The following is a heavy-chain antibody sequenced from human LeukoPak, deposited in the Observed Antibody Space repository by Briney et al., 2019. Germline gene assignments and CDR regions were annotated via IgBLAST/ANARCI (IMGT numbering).Heavy chain of an antibody. J-gene: IGHJ4*02. CDR1: GFTFSNAW. CDR2: IKSKTDGGTT. CDR3: TTGGWYWTSDFDY. V-gene: IGHV3-15*01. Sequence: KSGGSLRLSCAASGFTFSNAWMSWVRQAPGKGLEWVGRIKSKTDGGTTDYAAPVKGRFTISRDDSKNTLYLQMNSLKTEDTAVYYFTTGGWYWTSDFDYWGQGTLVTVSS. D-gene: IGHD6-19*01.